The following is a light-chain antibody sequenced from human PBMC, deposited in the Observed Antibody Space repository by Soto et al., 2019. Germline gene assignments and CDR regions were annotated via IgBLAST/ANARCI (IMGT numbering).Light chain of an antibody. V-gene: IGKV3-15*01. J-gene: IGKJ1*01. Sequence: IVMTQSPATLSVSPGERATLSCRASQSISSNLAWYQQKLGQAPRLLIYRVSTRATGIPARFSGSGSGTECTLTISSLQSEDVALYYCHQYENWPQTLGQGTKVDIK. CDR2: RVS. CDR1: QSISSN. CDR3: HQYENWPQT.